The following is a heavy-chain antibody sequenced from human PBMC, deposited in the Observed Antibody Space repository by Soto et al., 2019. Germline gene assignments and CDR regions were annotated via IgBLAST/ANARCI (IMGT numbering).Heavy chain of an antibody. CDR3: AKDMKWGGMTTIHYFDS. CDR1: GFTVDDYA. D-gene: IGHD4-17*01. J-gene: IGHJ4*02. V-gene: IGHV3-9*01. CDR2: ISRNSETI. Sequence: GGSLRLSCAASGFTVDDYAMHWVRQAPGKGLEWVSGISRNSETIDYADSVKGRFTISRDNAKSSLFLQMNSLRPDDTALYYCAKDMKWGGMTTIHYFDSWGQGTLVTVS.